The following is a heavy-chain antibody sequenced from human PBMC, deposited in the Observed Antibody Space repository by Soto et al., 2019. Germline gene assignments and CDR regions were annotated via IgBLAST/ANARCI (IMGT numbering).Heavy chain of an antibody. Sequence: PSETLSLTCTVSGGSITSYHWSWIRQPPGKGLEWIGHIYYSGGTTYNPSLKSRVTISVDTSKNQFSLKLSSVTAADTAVYYCARESMGTAYFDFWGHGTLVTVSS. CDR2: IYYSGGT. V-gene: IGHV4-59*03. CDR3: ARESMGTAYFDF. CDR1: GGSITSYH. J-gene: IGHJ4*01. D-gene: IGHD1-7*01.